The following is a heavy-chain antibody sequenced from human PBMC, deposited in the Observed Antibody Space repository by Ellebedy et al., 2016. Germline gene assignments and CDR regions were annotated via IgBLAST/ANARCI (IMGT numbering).Heavy chain of an antibody. CDR2: IAHDGSVK. Sequence: GESLKISCAASRFAFSNYGVHWVRQAPGEGLDWVAVIAHDGSVKHYADSVKGRFTISRDNSKNTLTLQMNGLTSDDTAVYYCVRDHSFGSGTGYFDYWGQGTLVTVSS. CDR1: RFAFSNYG. J-gene: IGHJ4*02. CDR3: VRDHSFGSGTGYFDY. D-gene: IGHD3-10*01. V-gene: IGHV3-30*03.